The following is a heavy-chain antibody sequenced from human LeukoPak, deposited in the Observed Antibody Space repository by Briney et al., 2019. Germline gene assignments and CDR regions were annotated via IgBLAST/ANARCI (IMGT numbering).Heavy chain of an antibody. J-gene: IGHJ5*01. CDR2: IGTSSTPI. Sequence: GGSLRLSCAASGFTFSKYSMTWVRQAPGKGLEWVSFIGTSSTPIYYADSVKGRFTISRDNTKNSLYLQMNSLKVEDTAIYYCARDNWIDCWGQGTLVTVSS. CDR1: GFTFSKYS. CDR3: ARDNWIDC. V-gene: IGHV3-48*04.